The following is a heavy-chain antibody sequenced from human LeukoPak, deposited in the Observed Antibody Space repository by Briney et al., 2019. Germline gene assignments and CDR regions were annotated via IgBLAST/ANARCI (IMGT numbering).Heavy chain of an antibody. CDR1: GFPFSTYS. Sequence: GGSLRLSWAASGFPFSTYSMDWVRQAPGKGLGWISYISSSGNTKYYAVTVKGRFTISRDTATNSLYLQMNSPRVEDTAVYYSARVEGVITTFDYWGQGTLVTVSS. D-gene: IGHD1/OR15-1a*01. J-gene: IGHJ4*02. CDR3: ARVEGVITTFDY. V-gene: IGHV3-48*01. CDR2: ISSSGNTK.